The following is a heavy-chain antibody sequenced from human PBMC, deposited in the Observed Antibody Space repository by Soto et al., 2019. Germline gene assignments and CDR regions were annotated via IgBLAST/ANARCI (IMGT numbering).Heavy chain of an antibody. V-gene: IGHV3-23*01. D-gene: IGHD2-8*02. CDR2: ISGSGSTT. CDR3: AKVRVPTLVTGCDY. Sequence: GGSLRLSCAASGFSFSSAARDWVRKAPGKGLDWVSAISGSGSTTYYADSVKGRFTTSRNNSKNTVYLQMNSLRAEDTAVYYCAKVRVPTLVTGCDYWGQGTPVTVSS. CDR1: GFSFSSAA. J-gene: IGHJ4*02.